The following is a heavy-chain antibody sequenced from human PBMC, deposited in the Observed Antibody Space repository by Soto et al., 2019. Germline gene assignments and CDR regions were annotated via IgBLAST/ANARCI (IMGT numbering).Heavy chain of an antibody. CDR2: ISAYNGKT. Sequence: QDQLVQSGAEVKKPGASVKVSCKASGYTFNSYGISWVRQAPGQGLEWMGWISAYNGKTNYAQKLQGRVTMTTDTSTYTAYMELRSLRSDDTAVYYCARADGEGSGEDAFDVWGQGTMVTVSS. J-gene: IGHJ3*01. V-gene: IGHV1-18*01. CDR1: GYTFNSYG. D-gene: IGHD3-10*01. CDR3: ARADGEGSGEDAFDV.